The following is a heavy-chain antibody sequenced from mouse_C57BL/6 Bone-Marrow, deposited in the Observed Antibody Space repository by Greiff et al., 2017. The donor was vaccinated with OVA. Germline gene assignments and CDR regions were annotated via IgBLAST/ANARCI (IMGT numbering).Heavy chain of an antibody. Sequence: QVQLQQSGAELMKPGASVKLSCKATGYTFTGYWIEWAKQRPGHGLEWIGEILPGSGSTNYNEKFKGKATFTADTSSNTAYMQLSSLTTEDSAIYYCARDPHFYYGSSYDYFDYWGQGTTLTVSS. J-gene: IGHJ2*01. V-gene: IGHV1-9*01. CDR1: GYTFTGYW. D-gene: IGHD1-1*01. CDR3: ARDPHFYYGSSYDYFDY. CDR2: ILPGSGST.